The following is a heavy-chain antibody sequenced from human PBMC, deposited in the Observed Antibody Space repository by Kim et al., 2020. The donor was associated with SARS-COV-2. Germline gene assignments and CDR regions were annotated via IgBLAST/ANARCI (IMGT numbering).Heavy chain of an antibody. J-gene: IGHJ4*02. CDR1: GFTFSSYA. V-gene: IGHV3-30*04. D-gene: IGHD6-19*01. CDR2: ISYDGSNK. Sequence: GGSLRLSCAASGFTFSSYAMHWVRQAPGKGLEWVAVISYDGSNKYYADSVKGRFTISRDNSKNTLYLQMNSLRAEDTAVYYCARGGQEQWLVAPDYWGQG. CDR3: ARGGQEQWLVAPDY.